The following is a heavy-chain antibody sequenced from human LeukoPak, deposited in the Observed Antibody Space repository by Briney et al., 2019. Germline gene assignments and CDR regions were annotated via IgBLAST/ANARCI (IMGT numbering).Heavy chain of an antibody. V-gene: IGHV4-61*02. CDR3: ARAQVTDYYDSSGPFDY. CDR1: GGSISSGSYY. D-gene: IGHD3-22*01. CDR2: IYTSGST. J-gene: IGHJ4*02. Sequence: SQTLSLTCTVSGGSISSGSYYWSWIRQPAGKGLEWIGRIYTSGSTNYNPSLKSRVTISVDTSKNQFPLKLSSVTAADTAVYYCARAQVTDYYDSSGPFDYWGQGTLVTVSS.